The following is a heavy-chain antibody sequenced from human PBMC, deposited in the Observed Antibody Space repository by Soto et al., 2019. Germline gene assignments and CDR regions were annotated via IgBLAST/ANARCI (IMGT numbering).Heavy chain of an antibody. CDR1: GYSFSTNG. V-gene: IGHV1-18*04. D-gene: IGHD3-3*01. CDR3: ATDKGDFTFGP. J-gene: IGHJ5*02. Sequence: QVQLAQSGAEVKKPGASVTVSCKASGYSFSTNGVSWVRQAPGQGLEWMGWISANTGDTLYAEKFEDRITLTADTPTTTAYMELRSLRPDDTATYFCATDKGDFTFGPWGQGTLITVCS. CDR2: ISANTGDT.